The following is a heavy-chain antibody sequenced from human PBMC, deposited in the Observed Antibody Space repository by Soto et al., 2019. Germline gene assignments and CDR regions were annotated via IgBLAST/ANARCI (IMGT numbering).Heavy chain of an antibody. V-gene: IGHV3-30*03. J-gene: IGHJ4*02. D-gene: IGHD6-25*01. Sequence: LRLSCAASGFTFSSYGMHWVRQAPGKGLEWVAVISYDGSNKYYADSVKGRFTISRDNSKNTLYLQMNSLRAEDTAVYYCARAARFDYWGQGTLVTVSS. CDR3: ARAARFDY. CDR2: ISYDGSNK. CDR1: GFTFSSYG.